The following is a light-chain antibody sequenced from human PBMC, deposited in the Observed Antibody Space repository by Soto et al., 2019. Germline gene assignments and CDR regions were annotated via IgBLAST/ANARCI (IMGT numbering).Light chain of an antibody. CDR3: ASYTSITTLYV. J-gene: IGLJ1*01. Sequence: QSALTQPASVSWSPGQSITISCTGSSSDVGGYDYVSWYQHHPGKGPKLILYEVSNRPSGVSDRFSGSKSGNTASLSISGLQAEDEADYYCASYTSITTLYVFGTGTKVTVL. CDR2: EVS. V-gene: IGLV2-14*01. CDR1: SSDVGGYDY.